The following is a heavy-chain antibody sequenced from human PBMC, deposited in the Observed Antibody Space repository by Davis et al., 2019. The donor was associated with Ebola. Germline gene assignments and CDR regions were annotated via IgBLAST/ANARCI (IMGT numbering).Heavy chain of an antibody. Sequence: MPSETLSLTCTVSGGSISSSSYYWGWIRQPPGKGLEWIGSIYYSGSTYYNPSLKSRVTISVDTSKNQFSLKLSSVTAADTAVYYCARQTYYYYYYGMDVWGQGTTVTVSS. CDR3: ARQTYYYYYYGMDV. V-gene: IGHV4-39*01. CDR1: GGSISSSSYY. CDR2: IYYSGST. J-gene: IGHJ6*02.